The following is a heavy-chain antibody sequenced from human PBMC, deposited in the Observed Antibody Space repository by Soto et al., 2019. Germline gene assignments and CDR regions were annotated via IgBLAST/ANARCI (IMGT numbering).Heavy chain of an antibody. CDR1: GGSFSGYD. CDR2: INHSGST. D-gene: IGHD5-12*01. J-gene: IGHJ4*02. CDR3: ARGLSDIRNFDY. V-gene: IGHV4-34*01. Sequence: SETLSLTCAVYGGSFSGYDWSWIRQPPGKGLEWIGEINHSGSTNYNPSLKSRVTISVDTSKNQFSLKLSSVTAADTAVYYCARGLSDIRNFDYWGQGTLVTVSS.